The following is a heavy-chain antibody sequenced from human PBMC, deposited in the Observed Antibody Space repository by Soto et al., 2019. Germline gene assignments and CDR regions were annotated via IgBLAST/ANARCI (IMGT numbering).Heavy chain of an antibody. D-gene: IGHD2-2*01. CDR3: GSGPSTTWIDN. Sequence: SETLSLTCIVSGGSISSSSYYWGWIRQPPGKGLEWIGSIYYSGSTYYNPSLKSRVTISVDTAKNLISLKLSSVTAADSAIYYCGSGPSTTWIDNWGLGTQVTVSS. CDR2: IYYSGST. CDR1: GGSISSSSYY. V-gene: IGHV4-39*01. J-gene: IGHJ4*02.